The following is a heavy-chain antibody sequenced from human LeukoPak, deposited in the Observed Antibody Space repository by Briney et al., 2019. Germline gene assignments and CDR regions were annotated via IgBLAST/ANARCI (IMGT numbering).Heavy chain of an antibody. CDR1: GFTFSSYA. CDR2: ISGSGGST. Sequence: GGSLRLSCATSGFTFSSYAMSWVRQAPGKGLEWVSAISGSGGSTYYADSVKGRFTISRDNSKNTLYLQMNSLRAEDTAVYYCAKSGGYYVYYFDYWGQGTLVTVSS. D-gene: IGHD1-26*01. CDR3: AKSGGYYVYYFDY. J-gene: IGHJ4*02. V-gene: IGHV3-23*01.